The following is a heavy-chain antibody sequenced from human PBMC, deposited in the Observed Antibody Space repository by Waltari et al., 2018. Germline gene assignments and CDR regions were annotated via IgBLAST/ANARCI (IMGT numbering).Heavy chain of an antibody. CDR2: IYYTGGA. CDR3: ARERTEAWGPKPLEY. V-gene: IGHV4-59*01. D-gene: IGHD7-27*01. J-gene: IGHJ4*02. Sequence: QVQLQESGPGLVTPSETLSLTCTVSGGSISSFWSWIRQPPGKGLEWIGYIYYTGGATYNPSLRSRVTISIDTSKNQISLDLNSVTAADTALYYCARERTEAWGPKPLEYWGQGILVTVSS. CDR1: GGSISSF.